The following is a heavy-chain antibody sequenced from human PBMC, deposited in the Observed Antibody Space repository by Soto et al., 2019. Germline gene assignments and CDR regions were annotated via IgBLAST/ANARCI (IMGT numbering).Heavy chain of an antibody. CDR2: IIPILGIA. CDR1: GGTFSSYT. CDR3: ARDRVGGGNRDYYFDY. V-gene: IGHV1-69*04. Sequence: AASVKVSCKASGGTFSSYTISWVRQAPGQGLEWMGRIIPILGIANYAQKFQGRVTITADKSTSTAYMELSSLRSEDTAVYYCARDRVGGGNRDYYFDYWGQGTLVTVSS. J-gene: IGHJ4*02. D-gene: IGHD2-15*01.